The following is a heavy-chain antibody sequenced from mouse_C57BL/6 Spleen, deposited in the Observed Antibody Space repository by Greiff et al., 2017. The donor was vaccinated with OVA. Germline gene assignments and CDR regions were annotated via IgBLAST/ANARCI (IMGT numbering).Heavy chain of an antibody. V-gene: IGHV1-52*01. CDR3: ARLGYGSSYGYFDV. J-gene: IGHJ1*03. CDR1: GYTFTSYW. CDR2: IDPSDSET. Sequence: VKLLESGAELVRPGSSVKLSCKASGYTFTSYWMHWVKQRPIQGLEWIGNIDPSDSETHYNQKFKDKATLTVDKSSSTAYMQLSSLTSEDSAVYYCARLGYGSSYGYFDVWGTGTTVTVSS. D-gene: IGHD1-1*01.